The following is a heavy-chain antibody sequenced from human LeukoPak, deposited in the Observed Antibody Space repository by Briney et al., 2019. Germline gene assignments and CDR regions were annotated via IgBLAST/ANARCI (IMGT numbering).Heavy chain of an antibody. CDR3: ARERIAAARVFTDFDY. CDR1: GFTFSSYS. V-gene: IGHV3-21*01. J-gene: IGHJ4*02. Sequence: PGGSLRLSCAASGFTFSSYSMNWVRQAPGKGLEWVSSISSSSSYIYYADSVKGRFTISRDNAKNSLYLQMNSLRAEDTAVYYCARERIAAARVFTDFDYWGQGTLVTVSS. CDR2: ISSSSSYI. D-gene: IGHD6-13*01.